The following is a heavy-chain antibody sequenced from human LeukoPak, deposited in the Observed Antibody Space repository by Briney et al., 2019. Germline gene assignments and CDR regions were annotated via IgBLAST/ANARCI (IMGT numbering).Heavy chain of an antibody. CDR3: ARGYRRDSSGYYYVRDLSYYYYYMGV. CDR2: IYHSGST. D-gene: IGHD3-22*01. V-gene: IGHV4-38-2*02. Sequence: SETLSLTCTVSGYSISSGYYWGWIRQPPGKGLEWIGSIYHSGSTYYNPSLKSRVTISVDTSKNQFSLKLSSVTAADTAVYYCARGYRRDSSGYYYVRDLSYYYYYMGVWGKGTTVTVSS. CDR1: GYSISSGYY. J-gene: IGHJ6*03.